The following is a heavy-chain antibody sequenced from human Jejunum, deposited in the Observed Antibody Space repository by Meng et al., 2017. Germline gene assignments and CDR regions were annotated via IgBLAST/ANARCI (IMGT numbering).Heavy chain of an antibody. CDR1: GGSINRGGYH. Sequence: SDTLSLTCTVSGGSINRGGYHWSWIRQHPGKGLEWIGYIDYIGNTDYNPSLRSRVTISIDTSKNQFSLRVSSATAADTAVYYCATGAPFVDRGGITPYYFGMDVWGQGTTVTVSS. J-gene: IGHJ6*02. V-gene: IGHV4-31*03. CDR3: ATGAPFVDRGGITPYYFGMDV. CDR2: IDYIGNT. D-gene: IGHD3-10*01.